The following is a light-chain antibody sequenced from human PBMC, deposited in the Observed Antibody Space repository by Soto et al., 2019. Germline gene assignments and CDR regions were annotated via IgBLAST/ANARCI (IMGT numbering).Light chain of an antibody. J-gene: IGKJ4*01. CDR2: AAS. CDR3: QQSYSTRLT. Sequence: DIQMTQSPSSLSASVGDRVTITCRASQSISSYLNWYQQKPGKAPKLLFYAASSLQSGVPSRFSGSGSGTDFTLTISSLQPEDFATYYCQQSYSTRLTFCGGTNVDIK. CDR1: QSISSY. V-gene: IGKV1-39*01.